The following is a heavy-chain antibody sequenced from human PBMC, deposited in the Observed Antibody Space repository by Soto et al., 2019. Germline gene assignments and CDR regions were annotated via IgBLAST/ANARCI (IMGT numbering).Heavy chain of an antibody. J-gene: IGHJ4*02. D-gene: IGHD6-13*01. CDR3: ARSPRSSPYFDY. CDR2: IYPGDSET. CDR1: GYTFSNFW. Sequence: GESLKISRQCSGYTFSNFWIAWVRQLPGKGLEYMGIIYPGDSETRYSPSFHGKVTISADRSVGTAYLQWSSLEASDSAFYFCARSPRSSPYFDYWGQGSLVTV. V-gene: IGHV5-51*01.